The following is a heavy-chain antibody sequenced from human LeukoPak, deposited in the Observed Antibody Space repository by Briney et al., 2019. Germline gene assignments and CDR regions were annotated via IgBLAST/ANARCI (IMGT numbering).Heavy chain of an antibody. D-gene: IGHD2-2*02. CDR1: GFTFSSYG. CDR3: AKDLRGYCSSTSCYNEFDY. V-gene: IGHV3-30*18. CDR2: MSYDGSKE. J-gene: IGHJ4*02. Sequence: GGSLRLSCAASGFTFSSYGMHWVRQAPGKGLEWVAVMSYDGSKEYYADSVKGRFTISRDNSKNTLYLQMNSLRAEDTAVYYCAKDLRGYCSSTSCYNEFDYWGQGTLVTVSS.